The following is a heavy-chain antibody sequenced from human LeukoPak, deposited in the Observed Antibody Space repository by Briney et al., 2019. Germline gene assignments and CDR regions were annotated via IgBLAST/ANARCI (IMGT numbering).Heavy chain of an antibody. D-gene: IGHD1-26*01. CDR1: GFTFRNYG. CDR3: ARYQRWACDY. J-gene: IGHJ4*02. CDR2: ISDDGNKK. Sequence: GGSLRLSCAASGFTFRNYGMHWVRQAPGKGLEWVALISDDGNKKYFGDSVKGRFTISRDKSKNTVYLQVTSLRPEDTALYYCARYQRWACDYWGQGTLVTVSS. V-gene: IGHV3-30*03.